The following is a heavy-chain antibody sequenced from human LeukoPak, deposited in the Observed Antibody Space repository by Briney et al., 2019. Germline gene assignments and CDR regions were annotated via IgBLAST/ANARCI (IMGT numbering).Heavy chain of an antibody. CDR2: IYSGGST. J-gene: IGHJ4*02. Sequence: GGSLRLSCAASGFTVSSNYMSWVRQAPGKGLEWVSVIYSGGSTYYADSVKGRFTISRDNSKNTLYLQMNSLRAEDTAVYYCALSRHGELRLGELSLNYWGQGTLVTVSS. CDR1: GFTVSSNY. CDR3: ALSRHGELRLGELSLNY. V-gene: IGHV3-53*01. D-gene: IGHD3-16*02.